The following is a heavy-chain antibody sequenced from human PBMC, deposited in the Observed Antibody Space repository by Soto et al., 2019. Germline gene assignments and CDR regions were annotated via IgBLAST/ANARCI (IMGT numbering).Heavy chain of an antibody. J-gene: IGHJ4*02. CDR2: ISAYNGTT. Sequence: QVQLVQSGAEVKKPGASVKVSCKASGYTFTSYGISWVRQAPGQGLEWMGWISAYNGTTNYAQKVQGSVTMTSDTDSSTAYMALRPLRSDDTAVYSCARCAPPNDYWGQGALVTVSS. V-gene: IGHV1-18*01. CDR3: ARCAPPNDY. CDR1: GYTFTSYG.